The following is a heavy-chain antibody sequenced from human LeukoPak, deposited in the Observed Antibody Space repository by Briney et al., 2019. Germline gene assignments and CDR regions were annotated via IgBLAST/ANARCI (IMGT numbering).Heavy chain of an antibody. J-gene: IGHJ3*02. Sequence: SETLSLTCAVSGGSISSSSYYWSWIRQPAGKGLEWIGRISSSGSTNYNPSLKSRVTISVDTSKNQFSLKLSSVTAADTAVYFCARGPYSYDSSGAFDIWGQGTMVTVSS. D-gene: IGHD3-22*01. CDR1: GGSISSSSYY. CDR2: ISSSGST. CDR3: ARGPYSYDSSGAFDI. V-gene: IGHV4-61*02.